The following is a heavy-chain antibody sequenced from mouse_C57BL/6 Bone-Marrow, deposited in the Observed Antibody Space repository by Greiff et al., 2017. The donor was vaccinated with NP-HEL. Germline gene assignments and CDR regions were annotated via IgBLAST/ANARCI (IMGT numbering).Heavy chain of an antibody. CDR1: GYTITSYW. V-gene: IGHV1-61*01. CDR2: IYPSDSET. CDR3: ARDYGSSPDY. D-gene: IGHD1-1*01. Sequence: QVQLQQPGAELVRPGSSVKLSCKASGYTITSYWMDWVKQRPGQGLEWIGNIYPSDSETHYNQKFKDKATLTVDKSSSTAYMQLSSLTSEDSAVYYCARDYGSSPDYWGQGTTLTVSS. J-gene: IGHJ2*01.